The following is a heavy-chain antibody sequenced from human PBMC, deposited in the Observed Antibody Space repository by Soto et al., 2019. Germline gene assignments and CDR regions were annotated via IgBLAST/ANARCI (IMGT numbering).Heavy chain of an antibody. CDR3: ARTEGLWFGELSSYFDY. CDR2: ISAYNGNT. CDR1: GYTFTSYV. D-gene: IGHD3-10*01. V-gene: IGHV1-18*01. J-gene: IGHJ4*02. Sequence: ASVKVSCKASGYTFTSYVISWVRQAPGQGLEWMGWISAYNGNTNYAQKLQGRVTMTTDTSTSTAYMELRSLRSDDTAVYYCARTEGLWFGELSSYFDYWGQGTLVTVSS.